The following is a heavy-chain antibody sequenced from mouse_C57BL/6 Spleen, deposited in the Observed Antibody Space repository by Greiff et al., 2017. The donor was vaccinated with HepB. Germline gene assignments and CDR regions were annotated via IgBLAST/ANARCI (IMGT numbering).Heavy chain of an antibody. Sequence: EVQLQESGPGLVKPSQSLSLTCSVTGYSITSGYYWNWIRQFPGNKLEWMGYISYDGSNNYNPSLKNRISITRDTSKNQFFLKLNSVTTEDTATYYCARRELTGVFDYWGQGTTLTVSS. CDR3: ARRELTGVFDY. CDR1: GYSITSGYY. CDR2: ISYDGSN. J-gene: IGHJ2*01. V-gene: IGHV3-6*01. D-gene: IGHD4-1*01.